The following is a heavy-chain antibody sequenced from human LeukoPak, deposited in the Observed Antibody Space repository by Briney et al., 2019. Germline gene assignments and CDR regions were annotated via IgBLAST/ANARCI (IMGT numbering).Heavy chain of an antibody. CDR1: GYTFTGYY. J-gene: IGHJ4*02. Sequence: ASVKVSCKASGYTFTGYYMHWVRQAPGQGLEWMGWINPNSGGTNYAQKFQGRVTMTRDTSISTAYMELRSLRSDDTAVYYCAREKNWGELSYYFDYWGQGTLVTVSS. CDR3: AREKNWGELSYYFDY. V-gene: IGHV1-2*02. D-gene: IGHD3-16*02. CDR2: INPNSGGT.